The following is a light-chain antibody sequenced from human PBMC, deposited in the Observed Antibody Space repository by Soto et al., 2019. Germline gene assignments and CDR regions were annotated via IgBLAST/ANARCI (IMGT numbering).Light chain of an antibody. CDR2: TAS. CDR3: QQSYTTPLT. J-gene: IGKJ4*01. V-gene: IGKV1-39*01. CDR1: QSIRTY. Sequence: DLRMTQSPSSLSASVGGRVTITCRASQSIRTYLNWYQQKPGKAPKLLIYTASSLQSGVPSRFSGSGSGTDFTLTINYLQPEDFATYYCQQSYTTPLTFGGGTKVEIK.